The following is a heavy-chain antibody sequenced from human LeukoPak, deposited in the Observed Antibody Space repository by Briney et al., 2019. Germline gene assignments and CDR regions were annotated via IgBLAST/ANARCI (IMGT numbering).Heavy chain of an antibody. CDR1: GFTFSSYA. CDR2: ISGSGGST. Sequence: GGSLRLSCAASGFTFSSYAISWVRQAPGKGLEWVLAISGSGGSTYYADSVKGRFTISRDNSKNTLYLQMNSLRAEDTAVYYCAKDATLTMIVVVTSVYGMDVWGQGTTVTVSS. V-gene: IGHV3-23*01. D-gene: IGHD3-22*01. CDR3: AKDATLTMIVVVTSVYGMDV. J-gene: IGHJ6*02.